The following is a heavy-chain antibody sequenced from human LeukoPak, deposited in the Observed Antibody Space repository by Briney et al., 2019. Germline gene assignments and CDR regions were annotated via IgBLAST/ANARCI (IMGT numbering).Heavy chain of an antibody. CDR3: AREKGVLRFLEWNFDY. CDR2: ISYDGSNK. Sequence: GGSLRLSWAASGFTFSSYAMHWVRQAPGKGLEWVAVISYDGSNKYYADSVKGRFTISRDNSKNTLYLQMNSLRAEDTAVYYRAREKGVLRFLEWNFDYWGQGTLVTVSS. J-gene: IGHJ4*02. D-gene: IGHD3-3*01. V-gene: IGHV3-30*16. CDR1: GFTFSSYA.